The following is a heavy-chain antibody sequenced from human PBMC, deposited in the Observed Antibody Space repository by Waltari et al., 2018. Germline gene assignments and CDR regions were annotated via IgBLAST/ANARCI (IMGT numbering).Heavy chain of an antibody. CDR3: AHTADYYDSSGYYLGY. V-gene: IGHV1-69*15. CDR2: IIPIFGTA. CDR1: GGTFSSYA. J-gene: IGHJ4*02. D-gene: IGHD3-22*01. Sequence: QVQLVQSGAEVKKPGSSVKVSCKASGGTFSSYANSWVRQPPGQGLEWMGRIIPIFGTANDAQKFQGRVTITADESTSTAYMELSSLRSEDTAVYYCAHTADYYDSSGYYLGYWGQGTLVTVSS.